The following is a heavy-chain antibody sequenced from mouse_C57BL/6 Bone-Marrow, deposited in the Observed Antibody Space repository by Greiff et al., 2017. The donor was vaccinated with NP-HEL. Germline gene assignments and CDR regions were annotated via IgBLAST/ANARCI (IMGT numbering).Heavy chain of an antibody. CDR3: ARWGTTVPLAW. Sequence: QVQLKESGAELVRPGTSVKVSCKASGYAFTNYLLVWVKQRPGQGLEWIGVINPGSGGTNYNEKFKGKATLTADKSSSTAYMQLSSLTSEDSAVYFCARWGTTVPLAWWGQGTLVTVSA. CDR1: GYAFTNYL. J-gene: IGHJ3*01. CDR2: INPGSGGT. D-gene: IGHD1-1*01. V-gene: IGHV1-54*01.